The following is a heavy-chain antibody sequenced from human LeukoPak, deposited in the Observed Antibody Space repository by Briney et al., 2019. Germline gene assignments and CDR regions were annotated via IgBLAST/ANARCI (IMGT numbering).Heavy chain of an antibody. V-gene: IGHV3-64*01. D-gene: IGHD2-15*01. CDR3: ARRIGYCSGGTCYLDY. J-gene: IGHJ4*02. CDR2: INTDGGST. Sequence: GGSLRLSCAAFGFTFSSYGMVWVRQPPGKGLEYVSVINTDGGSTYHANSVKGRFTISRDNSKSTLYLQMGSLRAEDMAVYFCARRIGYCSGGTCYLDYWGQGTLVTVSS. CDR1: GFTFSSYG.